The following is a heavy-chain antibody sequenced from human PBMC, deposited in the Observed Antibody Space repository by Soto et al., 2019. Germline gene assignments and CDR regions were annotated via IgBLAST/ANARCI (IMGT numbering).Heavy chain of an antibody. CDR3: ARDGGSGMDV. J-gene: IGHJ6*02. Sequence: QVQLVQSGAEVKKPGASVKVSCKASGYTFTTYSMHWVRQAPGHRLEWMGWSDAGNGYTQYSQDFQGRVTITRDTSASTAYMELSSLRSEDMAVYYCARDGGSGMDVWGQGTTVTVSS. CDR2: SDAGNGYT. D-gene: IGHD3-16*01. CDR1: GYTFTTYS. V-gene: IGHV1-3*02.